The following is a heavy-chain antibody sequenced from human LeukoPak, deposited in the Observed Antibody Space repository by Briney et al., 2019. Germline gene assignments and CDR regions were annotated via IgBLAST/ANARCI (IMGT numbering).Heavy chain of an antibody. CDR1: GFTFDDYA. CDR3: AKGGRIMITFGGVIVYY. V-gene: IGHV3-23*01. D-gene: IGHD3-16*02. J-gene: IGHJ4*02. CDR2: ISGSGGST. Sequence: GGSLRLSCAASGFTFDDYAMHWVRQAPGKGLEWVSAISGSGGSTYYADSVKGRFTISRDNSKNTLYLQMNSLRAEDTAVYYCAKGGRIMITFGGVIVYYWGQGTLVTVSS.